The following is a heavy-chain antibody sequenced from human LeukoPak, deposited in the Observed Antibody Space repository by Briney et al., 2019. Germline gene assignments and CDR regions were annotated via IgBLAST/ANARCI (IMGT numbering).Heavy chain of an antibody. CDR3: AKDRIPENYYDSSGYYYGYFQH. J-gene: IGHJ1*01. CDR2: ISGSGGST. D-gene: IGHD3-22*01. CDR1: GFTFSSYA. V-gene: IGHV3-23*01. Sequence: GGSLRLSCAASGFTFSSYAMSWVRQAPGKGLEWVPAISGSGGSTYYADSVKGRFTISRDNSKNTLYLQMNSLRAEDTAVYYCAKDRIPENYYDSSGYYYGYFQHWGQGTLVTVSS.